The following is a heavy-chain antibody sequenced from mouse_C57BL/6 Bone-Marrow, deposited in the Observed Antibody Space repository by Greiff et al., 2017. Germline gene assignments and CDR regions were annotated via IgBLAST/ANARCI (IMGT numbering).Heavy chain of an antibody. J-gene: IGHJ4*01. CDR2: IDPENGDT. D-gene: IGHD2-3*01. CDR3: TTPDGYYYAMDY. Sequence: EVHLVESGAELVRPGASVKLSCTASGFNIKDDYMHWVKQRPEQGLEWIGWIDPENGDTEYASKFQGKATITADTSSNTAYLQLSSLTSEDTAVYYCTTPDGYYYAMDYWGQGTSVTVSS. CDR1: GFNIKDDY. V-gene: IGHV14-4*01.